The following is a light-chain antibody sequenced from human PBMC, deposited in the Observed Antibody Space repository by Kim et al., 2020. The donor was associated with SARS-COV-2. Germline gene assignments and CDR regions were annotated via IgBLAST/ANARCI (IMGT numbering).Light chain of an antibody. J-gene: IGLJ2*01. CDR2: DTN. Sequence: VTHTGGSSTGAVTSAPYPFWFPQKPGQAPRTLIFDTNNKHSWTPARFSGSLLGGKAALTLSGAQSEDEAEYYCLLSYSGARVFGGGTQLTVL. CDR3: LLSYSGARV. CDR1: TGAVTSAPY. V-gene: IGLV7-46*01.